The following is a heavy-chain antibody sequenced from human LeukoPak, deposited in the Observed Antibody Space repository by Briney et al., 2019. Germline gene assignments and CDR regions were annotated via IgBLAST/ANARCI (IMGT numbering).Heavy chain of an antibody. V-gene: IGHV3-30*04. CDR2: ISYDGSNK. Sequence: PGRSLRLSCAASAFTFSTYATHWVRQAPGKGLEWVSVISYDGSNKYYADSVKGRFTISRDNSKNTLYLQMNSLRAEDTAVYYCARVWDGRSRFDCWGQGTLVTVSS. D-gene: IGHD1-26*01. CDR1: AFTFSTYA. J-gene: IGHJ4*02. CDR3: ARVWDGRSRFDC.